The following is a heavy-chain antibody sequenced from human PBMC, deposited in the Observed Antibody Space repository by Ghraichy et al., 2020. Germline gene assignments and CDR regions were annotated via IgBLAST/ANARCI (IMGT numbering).Heavy chain of an antibody. V-gene: IGHV1-24*01. Sequence: ASVKVSCNVSGDTLTELTIHWVRQAPEKGLEWMGGFDPEEGAKVYAQKFQGRPTLAEDTSTSTAYMELRSLKADDTAVYYCAVVGARTPGFDYWGQGTLLIVSS. D-gene: IGHD1-26*01. J-gene: IGHJ4*02. CDR1: GDTLTELT. CDR3: AVVGARTPGFDY. CDR2: FDPEEGAK.